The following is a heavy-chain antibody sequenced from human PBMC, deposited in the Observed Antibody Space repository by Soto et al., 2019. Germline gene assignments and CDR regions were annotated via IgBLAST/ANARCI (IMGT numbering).Heavy chain of an antibody. V-gene: IGHV3-23*01. J-gene: IGHJ4*02. CDR3: AKGARSSGWY. CDR1: GFTFSSYA. Sequence: VGSLRLSCAASGFTFSSYAMSWVRQAPGKGLEWVSAISGSGGTTYYAESVKDRFTISRDNSKNTLYLQMDSLRAEDTAVYYCAKGARSSGWYWGQGTLVTVSS. D-gene: IGHD6-19*01. CDR2: ISGSGGTT.